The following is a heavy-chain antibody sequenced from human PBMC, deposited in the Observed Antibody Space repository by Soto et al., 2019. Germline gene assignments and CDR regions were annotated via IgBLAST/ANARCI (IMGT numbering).Heavy chain of an antibody. CDR1: GGSFSGYY. D-gene: IGHD6-25*01. J-gene: IGHJ4*02. CDR2: INHSGST. CDR3: ARPSYSSGIDY. Sequence: SETLSLTCAVYGGSFSGYYWSWIRQPPGKGLEWIGEINHSGSTNYNPSLKSRVTISVDTSKNQFSLKLSSVTAADTAVYYCARPSYSSGIDYWGQGTLVTVSS. V-gene: IGHV4-34*01.